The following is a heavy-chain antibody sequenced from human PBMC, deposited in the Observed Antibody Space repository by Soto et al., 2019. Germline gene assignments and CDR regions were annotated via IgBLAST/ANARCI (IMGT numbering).Heavy chain of an antibody. Sequence: ASVKVSCKASGYTFTGYYMHWVRQAPGQGLEWMGWINPNSGGTNYAQKFQGRVTMTRDTSISTAYMELSRLRSDDTAVYYCARAIGSSGWYGVYYYYGMDVWGQGTTVTVSS. J-gene: IGHJ6*02. CDR2: INPNSGGT. CDR3: ARAIGSSGWYGVYYYYGMDV. CDR1: GYTFTGYY. V-gene: IGHV1-2*02. D-gene: IGHD6-19*01.